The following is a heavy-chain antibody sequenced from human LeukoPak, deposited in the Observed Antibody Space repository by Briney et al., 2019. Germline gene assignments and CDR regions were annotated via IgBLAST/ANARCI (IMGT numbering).Heavy chain of an antibody. CDR3: AKGTWGSQNY. V-gene: IGHV3-23*01. Sequence: PGGSLRLSCAASGFTFSSYAMSWVRQAPGKGLEWVSTISGSGGTTYYANSVKGRFTISRDNSKNTLYLQMNSLRAEDAAVYYCAKGTWGSQNYWGQGTLVTVSS. D-gene: IGHD7-27*01. CDR1: GFTFSSYA. J-gene: IGHJ4*02. CDR2: ISGSGGTT.